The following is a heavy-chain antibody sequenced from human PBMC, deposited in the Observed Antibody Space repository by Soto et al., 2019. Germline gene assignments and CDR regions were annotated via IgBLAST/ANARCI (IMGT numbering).Heavy chain of an antibody. J-gene: IGHJ4*02. V-gene: IGHV3-15*07. CDR1: GLIFDNDW. D-gene: IGHD3-16*01. CDR3: NTFWGEESGPPRHVDY. CDR2: IKGRHDGGTT. Sequence: EVRLAESGGGLIKPGGSVRLSCVASGLIFDNDWMHWVRQAPGKGLEWLARIKGRHDGGTTDYAAPVQGRVTISRDDTKNTAYLQSSGLQTEDTGVYFCNTFWGEESGPPRHVDYWGQGTLVTVSS.